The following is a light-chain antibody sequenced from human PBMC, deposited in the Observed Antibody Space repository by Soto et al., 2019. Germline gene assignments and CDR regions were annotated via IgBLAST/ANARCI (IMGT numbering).Light chain of an antibody. CDR2: DAS. Sequence: DIQSTQSPSTLSASVGDRVTITCRASQSISSWLAWYQQKPGKAPKLLIYDASSLESGVPPRFSGSGSGTEFTLTISSLQPDDFATYYCQQYNSYSWTFGQGTKVDIK. CDR3: QQYNSYSWT. J-gene: IGKJ1*01. CDR1: QSISSW. V-gene: IGKV1-5*01.